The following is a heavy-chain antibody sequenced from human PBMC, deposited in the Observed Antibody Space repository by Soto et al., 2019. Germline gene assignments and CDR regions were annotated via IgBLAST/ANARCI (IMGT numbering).Heavy chain of an antibody. D-gene: IGHD2-2*01. CDR2: IYYSGST. CDR3: ARAGDIVVVTAAIRRDYYYYGMDV. Sequence: PSETLSLTRTVSCGSISSGGNYWSWIRQHPGKGLEWIGYIYYSGSTYYNPSLKSRVNISVETSKNQFSLKLSSVTAADTAVYYCARAGDIVVVTAAIRRDYYYYGMDVWGQGNTV. J-gene: IGHJ6*02. CDR1: CGSISSGGNY. V-gene: IGHV4-31*03.